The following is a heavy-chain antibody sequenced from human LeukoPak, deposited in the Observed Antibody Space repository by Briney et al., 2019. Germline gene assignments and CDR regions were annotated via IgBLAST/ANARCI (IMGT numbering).Heavy chain of an antibody. D-gene: IGHD3-22*01. CDR2: IYYTGSS. CDR3: TRAASSGPLFTYHMDV. V-gene: IGHV4-39*07. CDR1: GGAISSSDDY. Sequence: PSETLSLTCSVSGGAISSSDDYWGFVRQTPGKGLEWMRSIYYTGSSHYNPSLRSRATISVDTSKNQFSLKLSSVTAADTAVYYCTRAASSGPLFTYHMDVWGKGTTVTVSS. J-gene: IGHJ6*03.